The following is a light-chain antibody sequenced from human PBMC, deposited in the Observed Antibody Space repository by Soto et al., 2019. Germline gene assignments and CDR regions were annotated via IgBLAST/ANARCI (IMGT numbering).Light chain of an antibody. CDR2: AAS. J-gene: IGKJ2*01. CDR3: QQSYSTPYT. Sequence: DIQMTQSPSSLSASGGDRVTITCRASQSISSYLNWYQQKPGKAPKLLIYAASNLQSGVPSRFSGNGSGTDFTLTISSLQPEDFATYYCQQSYSTPYTFGQGTKLEIK. V-gene: IGKV1-39*01. CDR1: QSISSY.